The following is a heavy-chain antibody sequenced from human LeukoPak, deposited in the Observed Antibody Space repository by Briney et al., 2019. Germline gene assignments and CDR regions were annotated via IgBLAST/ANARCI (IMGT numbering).Heavy chain of an antibody. Sequence: KPSETLSLTCTVSGGSISSGSYYWSWMRQPAGKGLEWIGRIYTSGSTNCNPSLKSRVTMSVDTSKNQFSLKLSSVTAADTAVYYCARAVGSGSFQTYYYYMAVWGKGTTVTISS. CDR2: IYTSGST. J-gene: IGHJ6*03. CDR3: ARAVGSGSFQTYYYYMAV. V-gene: IGHV4-61*02. CDR1: GGSISSGSYY. D-gene: IGHD3-10*01.